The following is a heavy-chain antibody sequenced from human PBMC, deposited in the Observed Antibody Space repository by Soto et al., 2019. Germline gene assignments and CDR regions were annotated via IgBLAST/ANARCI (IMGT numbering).Heavy chain of an antibody. Sequence: SVKVSCKASGVTFNRQDMRWVRQAPGQGLEWMGGIIPMFGTPHYAEKFQDRVTITADESTGTAYLELSSLTSEDTAVYYCATSEGGDGYSFDYWGPGPLVTVST. CDR2: IIPMFGTP. V-gene: IGHV1-69*13. CDR1: GVTFNRQD. CDR3: ATSEGGDGYSFDY. J-gene: IGHJ4*02. D-gene: IGHD3-16*01.